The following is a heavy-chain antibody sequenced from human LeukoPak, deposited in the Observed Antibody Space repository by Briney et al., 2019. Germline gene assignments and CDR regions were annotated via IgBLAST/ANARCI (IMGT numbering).Heavy chain of an antibody. D-gene: IGHD2-2*01. V-gene: IGHV4-39*01. CDR3: ARSIRYCSSTSCDPFDY. Sequence: PSETLSLTCTVSGGSISSSSYYWGWIRQPPGKGLEWIGSIYYSGSTYYNPSLKSRVTISVDTSKNQFSLKLSSVTAADTAVYYCARSIRYCSSTSCDPFDYWGQGTLVTVSS. CDR2: IYYSGST. CDR1: GGSISSSSYY. J-gene: IGHJ4*02.